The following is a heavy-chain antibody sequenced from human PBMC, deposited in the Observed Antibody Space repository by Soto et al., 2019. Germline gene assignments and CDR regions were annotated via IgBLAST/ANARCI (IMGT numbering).Heavy chain of an antibody. J-gene: IGHJ4*02. CDR1: GFTFSSYT. V-gene: IGHV3-21*01. CDR3: ARLMGIGNYYFDY. Sequence: EVQLVESGGGLVKPGGSLRLSCAASGFTFSSYTMNWVRQAPGKGLEWVASISSSSSYIYYADSVKGRFTSSRDNSKKSLYLQLNSLREADTAVYCGARLMGIGNYYFDYWGRGTLVIVCS. CDR2: ISSSSSYI. D-gene: IGHD1-7*01.